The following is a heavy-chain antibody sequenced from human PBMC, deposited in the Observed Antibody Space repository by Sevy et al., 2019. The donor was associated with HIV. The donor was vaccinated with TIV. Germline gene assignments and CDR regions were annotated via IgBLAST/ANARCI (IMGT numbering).Heavy chain of an antibody. CDR2: INHSGST. Sequence: SETLSLTCAVYGGSFSGYYWSWIRQPPGKGLEWIGEINHSGSTNYNPSLKSRVTISVDTSKNQFSLKLSSVTAADTAVYYCARDLPPSATTVPHFDYWGRGTLVTVSS. D-gene: IGHD4-17*01. CDR1: GGSFSGYY. J-gene: IGHJ4*02. V-gene: IGHV4-34*01. CDR3: ARDLPPSATTVPHFDY.